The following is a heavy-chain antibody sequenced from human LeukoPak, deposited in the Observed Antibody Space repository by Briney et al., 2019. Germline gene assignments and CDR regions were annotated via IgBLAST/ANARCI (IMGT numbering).Heavy chain of an antibody. CDR1: GGSISSSSYY. CDR3: ARHAPGPYCSGGSCLYYFDY. D-gene: IGHD2-15*01. J-gene: IGHJ4*02. Sequence: SETLSLTCTVSGGSISSSSYYWGWIRQPPGKGLEWIGSIYYSGSTYYNPSLKSRVTISVDTSKNQFSLKLSSVTAADTAVYYCARHAPGPYCSGGSCLYYFDYWGQGTLVTVSS. V-gene: IGHV4-39*01. CDR2: IYYSGST.